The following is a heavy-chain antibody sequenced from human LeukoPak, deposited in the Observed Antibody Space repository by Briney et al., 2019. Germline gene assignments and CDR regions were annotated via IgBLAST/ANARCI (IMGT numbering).Heavy chain of an antibody. Sequence: ASVKVSCKASGYTFTSYFIHWVRQAPGQGLEWMGWINPNSGGTNYAQKFQGRVTMTRDTSISTAYMELSRLRSDDTAVYYCARDRHGDYGDAVFDYRGQGTLVTVSS. D-gene: IGHD4-17*01. CDR2: INPNSGGT. CDR3: ARDRHGDYGDAVFDY. J-gene: IGHJ4*02. V-gene: IGHV1-2*02. CDR1: GYTFTSYF.